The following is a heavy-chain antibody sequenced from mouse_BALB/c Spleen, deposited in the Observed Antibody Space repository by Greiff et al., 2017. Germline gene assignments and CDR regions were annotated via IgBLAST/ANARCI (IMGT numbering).Heavy chain of an antibody. CDR2: IRLKSDNYAT. J-gene: IGHJ1*01. D-gene: IGHD2-14*01. Sequence: EVKVVESGGGLVQPGGSMKLSCVASGFTFSSYWMSWVRQSPEKGLEWVAEIRLKSDNYATHYAESVKGKFTISRDDSKSRLYLQMNSLRAEDTGIYYCTKAYYRYWYFDVWGAGTTVTVSS. CDR3: TKAYYRYWYFDV. V-gene: IGHV6-6*02. CDR1: GFTFSSYW.